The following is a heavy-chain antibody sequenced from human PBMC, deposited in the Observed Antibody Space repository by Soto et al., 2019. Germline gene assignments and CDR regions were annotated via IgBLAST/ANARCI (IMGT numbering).Heavy chain of an antibody. CDR3: ARLLYDRSGFYYFDY. Sequence: SETLSLTCSISGGSISGYHWNWIRQTPGKGLEWIGYFHNSGNLKYNSSLKSRVSISVDMSKNQFSLKLKSVTAADTALYYCARLLYDRSGFYYFDYWGRGTLVTVSS. D-gene: IGHD3-22*01. V-gene: IGHV4-4*08. CDR2: FHNSGNL. J-gene: IGHJ4*02. CDR1: GGSISGYH.